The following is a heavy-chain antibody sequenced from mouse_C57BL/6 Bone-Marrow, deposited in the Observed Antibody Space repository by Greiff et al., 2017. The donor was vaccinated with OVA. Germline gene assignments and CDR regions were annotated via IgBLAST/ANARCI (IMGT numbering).Heavy chain of an antibody. Sequence: EVQRVESGGGLVKPGGSLKLSCAASGFTFSSYAMSWVRQTPEKRLEWVATISDGGSYTYYPDNVKGRFTISRDNATNNLYLQMSHLKSEDTAMYYCARVRLWYAMDYWGQGTSVTVSS. D-gene: IGHD1-1*02. J-gene: IGHJ4*01. CDR2: ISDGGSYT. CDR1: GFTFSSYA. CDR3: ARVRLWYAMDY. V-gene: IGHV5-4*01.